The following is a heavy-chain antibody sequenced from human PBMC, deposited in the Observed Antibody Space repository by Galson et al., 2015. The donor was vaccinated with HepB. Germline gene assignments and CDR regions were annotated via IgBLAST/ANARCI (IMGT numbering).Heavy chain of an antibody. V-gene: IGHV1-18*04. D-gene: IGHD2-2*02. CDR1: SYMFTTYG. CDR3: ARAPYCSTTSCYTDPFDY. CDR2: ISAHNANT. J-gene: IGHJ4*02. Sequence: SVKVSCKASSYMFTTYGINWVRQAPGQGLEWMGWISAHNANTNTAEKVQGRVTMTRDTSTNTAYMELRSLRSDDTAVYYCARAPYCSTTSCYTDPFDYWGQGTLVTVSS.